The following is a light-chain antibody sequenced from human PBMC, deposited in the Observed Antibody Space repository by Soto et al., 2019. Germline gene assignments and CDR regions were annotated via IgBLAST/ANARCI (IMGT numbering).Light chain of an antibody. CDR3: QQYVNLPLT. V-gene: IGKV1-33*01. CDR1: QDIDKF. J-gene: IGKJ5*01. CDR2: DAS. Sequence: DIQMTQSPSSLSASVGDRVTITCQASQDIDKFLNWFQQKPGKAPKLLIYDASNLETGVPSRFSGSGSGTDFTFTISSLQPEDIATYYCQQYVNLPLTFGQGTRLEIK.